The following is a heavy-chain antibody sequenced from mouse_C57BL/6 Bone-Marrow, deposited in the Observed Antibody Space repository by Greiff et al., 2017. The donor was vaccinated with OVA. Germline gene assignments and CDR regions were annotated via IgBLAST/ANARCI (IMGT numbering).Heavy chain of an antibody. J-gene: IGHJ1*03. V-gene: IGHV5-6*01. CDR1: GFTFSSYG. Sequence: EVNVVESGGDLVKPGGSLKLSCAASGFTFSSYGMSWVRQTPDKRLEWVATISSGGSYTYYPDSVKGRFTISRDNAKNTLYLQMSSLKSEDTAMYFCARHAHYGKSYWYSEVWGTVTTVTVSS. CDR2: ISSGGSYT. D-gene: IGHD2-1*01. CDR3: ARHAHYGKSYWYSEV.